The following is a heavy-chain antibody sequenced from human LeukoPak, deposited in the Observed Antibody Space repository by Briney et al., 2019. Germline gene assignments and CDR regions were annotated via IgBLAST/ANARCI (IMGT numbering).Heavy chain of an antibody. CDR2: FDPEDGET. J-gene: IGHJ4*02. D-gene: IGHD3-10*01. CDR1: GYTLTELS. Sequence: ASVKVSCKVSGYTLTELSMHWVRQAPGKGLEWMGGFDPEDGETIYAQKFQGRVTMTEDTSTDTAYMELSSLRSEDTAVYYSATPGLYYYGSGSSRGHFDYWGQGTLVTVSS. V-gene: IGHV1-24*01. CDR3: ATPGLYYYGSGSSRGHFDY.